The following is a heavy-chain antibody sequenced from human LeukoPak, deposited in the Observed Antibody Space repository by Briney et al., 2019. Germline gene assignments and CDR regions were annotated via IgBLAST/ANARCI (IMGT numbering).Heavy chain of an antibody. Sequence: GASVKVSCKASGYTFTSYGINWVRQAPGQGLEWMGWISAYNGNINYAQKFQGRVTMTTDTFTSTVYMDLKDLRSDDTAVYYCARESSRYYHVDYWGQGTLVTVSS. CDR2: ISAYNGNI. CDR3: ARESSRYYHVDY. J-gene: IGHJ4*02. D-gene: IGHD3-22*01. V-gene: IGHV1-18*01. CDR1: GYTFTSYG.